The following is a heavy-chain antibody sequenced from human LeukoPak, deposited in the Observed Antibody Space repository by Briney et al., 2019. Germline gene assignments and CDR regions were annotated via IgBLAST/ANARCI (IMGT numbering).Heavy chain of an antibody. J-gene: IGHJ5*02. CDR3: ASGSGSYYNERFDP. CDR2: IYHSGST. Sequence: PGGSLRLSCAASGFTFSNAWMSWVRQAPGKGLEWIGYIYHSGSTYYNPSLKSRVTISVDRSKNQFSLKLSSVTAADTAVYYCASGSGSYYNERFDPWGQGTLVTVSS. D-gene: IGHD3-10*01. CDR1: GFTFSNAW. V-gene: IGHV4-4*02.